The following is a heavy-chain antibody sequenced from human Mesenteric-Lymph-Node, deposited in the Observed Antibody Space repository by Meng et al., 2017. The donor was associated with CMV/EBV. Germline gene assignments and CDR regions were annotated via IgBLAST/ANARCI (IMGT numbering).Heavy chain of an antibody. Sequence: SGGSISSGGYYWSWIRQHPGKGLEWIGYIYYSGSTYYNPSLKSRVTISVDTSKNQFSLKLSSVTAADTAVYYCARVVPAATSTWFDPWGQGTLVTVSS. J-gene: IGHJ5*02. CDR3: ARVVPAATSTWFDP. CDR2: IYYSGST. V-gene: IGHV4-31*02. D-gene: IGHD2-2*01. CDR1: GGSISSGGYY.